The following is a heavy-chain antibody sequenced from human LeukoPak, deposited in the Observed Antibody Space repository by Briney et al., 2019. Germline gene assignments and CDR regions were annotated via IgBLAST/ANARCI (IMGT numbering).Heavy chain of an antibody. Sequence: SETLSLTCAVYGGSFSGYYWSWIRQPPGKGLEWIWEINHSGSTNYNPSLKSRVTISVDTSKNQFSLKLNSVTAADTAVYYCARGNYVRYYYYYYGMDVWGQGTTVTVSS. CDR1: GGSFSGYY. V-gene: IGHV4-34*01. CDR2: INHSGST. J-gene: IGHJ6*02. D-gene: IGHD4-11*01. CDR3: ARGNYVRYYYYYYGMDV.